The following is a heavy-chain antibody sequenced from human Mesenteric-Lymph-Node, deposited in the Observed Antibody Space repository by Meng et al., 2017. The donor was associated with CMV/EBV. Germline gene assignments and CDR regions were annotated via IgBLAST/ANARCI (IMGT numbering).Heavy chain of an antibody. CDR3: ARVYCSSTSCPRRYYYGMDV. CDR1: EYTFTNYY. J-gene: IGHJ6*02. Sequence: ASVKVSCKVSEYTFTNYYIQWVRQAPGQGLEWMGITSPSGGSTSYAQKFQGRITMTRDTSTYTVYMELSSLRSEDTAVYYCARVYCSSTSCPRRYYYGMDVWGQGTTVTVSS. V-gene: IGHV1-46*01. D-gene: IGHD2-2*01. CDR2: TSPSGGST.